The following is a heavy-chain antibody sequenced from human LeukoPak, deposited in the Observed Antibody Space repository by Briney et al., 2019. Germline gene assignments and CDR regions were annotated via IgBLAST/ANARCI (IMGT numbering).Heavy chain of an antibody. Sequence: ASVKVSCKASGYTFTGYFMHWVRQAPGQGLEWMGWINPNSGGTNYAQRFQGRVTMTTDTFTSTAYMELRSLRSDDTAVYYCARGGGAMVRGVIILRDYYYYMDVWGKGTTVTISS. D-gene: IGHD3-10*01. J-gene: IGHJ6*03. CDR3: ARGGGAMVRGVIILRDYYYYMDV. CDR2: INPNSGGT. V-gene: IGHV1-2*02. CDR1: GYTFTGYF.